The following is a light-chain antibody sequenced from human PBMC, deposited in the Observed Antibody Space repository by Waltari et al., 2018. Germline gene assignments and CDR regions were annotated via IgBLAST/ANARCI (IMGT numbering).Light chain of an antibody. J-gene: IGKJ3*01. CDR2: WAS. V-gene: IGKV4-1*01. CDR1: QSVFYSSNNKNY. Sequence: DIVMTQSPDSLAVSLGERATINCKSSQSVFYSSNNKNYLAWYQQKPGQPPKLLIYWASTRDSGVPDRFSGSGSGTDFTLTISSLQAEDVAVYYCQQYYSPPFTFGPGTKVDIK. CDR3: QQYYSPPFT.